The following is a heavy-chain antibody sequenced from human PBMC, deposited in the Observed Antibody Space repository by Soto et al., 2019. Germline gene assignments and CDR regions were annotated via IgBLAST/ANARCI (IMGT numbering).Heavy chain of an antibody. CDR2: IYYSGST. CDR3: ARRGSSSWYGY. V-gene: IGHV4-39*01. D-gene: IGHD6-13*01. J-gene: IGHJ4*02. Sequence: SETLSLTCTVSGGSVSSNSYYWGWIRQPPGKGLEWIGSIYYSGSTYYNPSLKSRVTISVDTSKNQFSLKLSSVTAADTAVYYCARRGSSSWYGYWGQGTLVTVSS. CDR1: GGSVSSNSYY.